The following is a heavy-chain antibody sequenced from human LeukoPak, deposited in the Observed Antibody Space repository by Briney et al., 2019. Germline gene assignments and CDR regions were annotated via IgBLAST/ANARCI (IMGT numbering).Heavy chain of an antibody. Sequence: GGSLRLSCAASGFTFSSYWMSWVRQAPGKGLEWVSSINGSGDATTYADSVMGRFTISRDNSKNTVSLQMNSLRAEDSAVYYCAKSDCGSDGCKLLNYWGQGTLVTASS. D-gene: IGHD2-21*01. CDR3: AKSDCGSDGCKLLNY. CDR1: GFTFSSYW. V-gene: IGHV3-23*01. CDR2: INGSGDAT. J-gene: IGHJ4*02.